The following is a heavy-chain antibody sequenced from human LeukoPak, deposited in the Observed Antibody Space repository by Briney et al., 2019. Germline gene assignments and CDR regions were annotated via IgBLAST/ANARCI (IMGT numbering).Heavy chain of an antibody. Sequence: GGSLRLSCAASGFTFSSYPMTWVRQAPGKGLEWVSAISGGGGSTHYADSVKGRFTISRDNSKNTLYLQMNSLRAEDTAVYFCAKGAYFSGSYGIAFDYWGQGTLVTVSS. CDR1: GFTFSSYP. J-gene: IGHJ4*02. V-gene: IGHV3-23*01. CDR3: AKGAYFSGSYGIAFDY. CDR2: ISGGGGST. D-gene: IGHD3-10*01.